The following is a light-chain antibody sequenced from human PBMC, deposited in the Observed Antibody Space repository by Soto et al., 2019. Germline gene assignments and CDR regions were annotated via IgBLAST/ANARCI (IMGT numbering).Light chain of an antibody. CDR3: QQSYSTPWT. J-gene: IGKJ1*01. V-gene: IGKV1-39*01. CDR2: AAS. CDR1: QSISSY. Sequence: DLQMTQSPSSLSASLGDRVTITCRASQSISSYLNWYQQKPGKAPNLLIYAASSLQSGVPSRFIGNGSGTDFTLTISSLQPEDFATYYCQQSYSTPWTFGQGTKVEIK.